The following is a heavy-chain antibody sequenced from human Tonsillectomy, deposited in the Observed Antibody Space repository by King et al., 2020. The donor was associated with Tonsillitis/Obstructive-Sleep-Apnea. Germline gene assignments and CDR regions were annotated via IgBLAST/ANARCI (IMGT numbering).Heavy chain of an antibody. J-gene: IGHJ4*02. CDR3: ARALGPYCGVDCYSGFDY. V-gene: IGHV6-1*01. Sequence: QVQLQQSGPGLVKPSQTLSLTCALSGDSVSSNSAAWNWIRQSPSRGLEWLGRTYYRSKWYNDYAVSVKSRITINPDTSKNQFSLQLNSVTPEDTAVYYCARALGPYCGVDCYSGFDYWGQGTLVTVSS. CDR2: TYYRSKWYN. D-gene: IGHD2-21*01. CDR1: GDSVSSNSAA.